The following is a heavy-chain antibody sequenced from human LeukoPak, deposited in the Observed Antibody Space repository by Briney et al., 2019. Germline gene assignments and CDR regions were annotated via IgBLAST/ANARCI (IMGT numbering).Heavy chain of an antibody. CDR1: GFTVSSNY. J-gene: IGHJ4*02. V-gene: IGHV3-66*02. D-gene: IGHD2-21*02. CDR2: IYSGGST. CDR3: ARVEKAYCGGDCYAPFDY. Sequence: GGSLRLSCAASGFTVSSNYMSWVRQAPGKGLEWVSVIYSGGSTYYADSVKGRFTISRDNSKNTLYLQMNSLRAEDTAVYNCARVEKAYCGGDCYAPFDYWGQGTLVTVSS.